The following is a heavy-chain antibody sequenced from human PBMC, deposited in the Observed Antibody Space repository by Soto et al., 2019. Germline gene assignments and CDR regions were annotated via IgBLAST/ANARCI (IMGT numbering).Heavy chain of an antibody. Sequence: PGGSLRLSCAASGFTFSSYSMNWVRQAPGKGLEWVSSISSSSSYIYYADSVKGRFTISRDNAKNTLFLQMNSLRAEDTAVYYCVKVIPADFFRGAGCYPYYLAWCGQGTFVTVSS. CDR1: GFTFSSYS. V-gene: IGHV3-21*04. D-gene: IGHD2-15*01. J-gene: IGHJ4*02. CDR3: VKVIPADFFRGAGCYPYYLAW. CDR2: ISSSSSYI.